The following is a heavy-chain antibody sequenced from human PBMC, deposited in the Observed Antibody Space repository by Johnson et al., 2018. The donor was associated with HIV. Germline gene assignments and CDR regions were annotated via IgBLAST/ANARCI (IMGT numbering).Heavy chain of an antibody. Sequence: VQLVESGGGVVQPGRSLRLSCAASGFNLDDYGMSWVRQAPGKGLEWVSGVNWNADTTGYADSVKGRSTISRDTAKKSLYLQMNSLRAEDTALYYCAREGGGSNEDDAFDIWGQGTMVTVSS. CDR1: GFNLDDYG. J-gene: IGHJ3*02. CDR2: VNWNADTT. D-gene: IGHD1-26*01. V-gene: IGHV3-20*04. CDR3: AREGGGSNEDDAFDI.